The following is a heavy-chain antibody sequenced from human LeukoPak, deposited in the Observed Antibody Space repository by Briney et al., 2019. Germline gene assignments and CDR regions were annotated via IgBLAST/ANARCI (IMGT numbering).Heavy chain of an antibody. J-gene: IGHJ4*02. CDR3: AKDSALGITMVRGVLPPDY. V-gene: IGHV3-30*18. D-gene: IGHD3-10*01. Sequence: PGGSLRLSCAASGFTFSSYGMHWVRQAPGKGLEGVAVISYDGSNKYYADSVKGRFTISRDNSKNTLYLQMNSLRAEDTAVYYCAKDSALGITMVRGVLPPDYWGQGTLVTVSS. CDR1: GFTFSSYG. CDR2: ISYDGSNK.